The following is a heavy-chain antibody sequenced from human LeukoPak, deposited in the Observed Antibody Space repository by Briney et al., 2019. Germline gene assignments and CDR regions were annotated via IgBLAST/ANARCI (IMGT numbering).Heavy chain of an antibody. CDR1: GFTFSSYG. D-gene: IGHD6-19*01. J-gene: IGHJ4*02. V-gene: IGHV3-30*02. CDR3: AKTHSSGWYDFDY. Sequence: GGSLRLSCAASGFTFSSYGMHWVRQAPGKGLGWVAVIWYDGSNKYYADSVKGRFTISRDNSKNTLYLQMNSLRAEDTAVYYCAKTHSSGWYDFDYWGQGTLVTVSS. CDR2: IWYDGSNK.